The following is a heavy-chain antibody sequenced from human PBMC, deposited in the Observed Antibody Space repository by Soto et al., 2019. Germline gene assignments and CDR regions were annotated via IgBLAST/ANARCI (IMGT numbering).Heavy chain of an antibody. D-gene: IGHD2-15*01. CDR3: ARRYCSGGSCYGY. V-gene: IGHV3-23*01. CDR1: GFTFSSYA. Sequence: EVQLLESGGGLVQPGGSLRLSCAASGFTFSSYAMSWVRQAPGKGLEWVSAISGSGGSTYYADSVKGRFTISRENSQNTLYLQMNSLRAEDTAVYYCARRYCSGGSCYGYWGQGTLVTVSS. J-gene: IGHJ4*02. CDR2: ISGSGGST.